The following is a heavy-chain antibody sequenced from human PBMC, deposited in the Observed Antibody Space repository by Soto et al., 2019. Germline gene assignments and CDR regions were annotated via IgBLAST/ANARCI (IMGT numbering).Heavy chain of an antibody. CDR1: GYTFTGYY. CDR3: SRDVYCSGGGCPENNWFDP. J-gene: IGHJ5*02. Sequence: GASVKVSCKASGYTFTGYYMHWVRQAPGQGLEWMGWINPNSGGTNYAQEFQGWVTMTRDTSISTAYMELSRLRSDDTAVYYCSRDVYCSGGGCPENNWFDPWGQGTLVTVSS. V-gene: IGHV1-2*04. CDR2: INPNSGGT. D-gene: IGHD2-15*01.